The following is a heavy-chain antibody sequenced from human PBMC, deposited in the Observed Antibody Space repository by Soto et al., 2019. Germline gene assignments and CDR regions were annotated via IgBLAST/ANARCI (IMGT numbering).Heavy chain of an antibody. Sequence: GGSLRLSCAASGFTFSSYAMHWVRQAPGKGLEWVAVISYDGSNKYYADSVKGRFTISRDNSKNTLYLQMNSLRAEDTAVYYCARVLGAFDIWGQGTMVT. CDR2: ISYDGSNK. J-gene: IGHJ3*02. CDR1: GFTFSSYA. CDR3: ARVLGAFDI. V-gene: IGHV3-30-3*01.